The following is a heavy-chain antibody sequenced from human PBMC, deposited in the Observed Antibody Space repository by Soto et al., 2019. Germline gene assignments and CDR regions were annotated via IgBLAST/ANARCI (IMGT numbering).Heavy chain of an antibody. D-gene: IGHD3-10*01. Sequence: ASVKVSCKASGYTFSSYAIHWVRQAPGQRLEWMGWINAGIGNTKYSQKFQGRVTITRDTSASTAYMELSSLRSEDTAVYYCARSLQITMVRGAVSWFDPWGQGTLVTV. CDR3: ARSLQITMVRGAVSWFDP. CDR2: INAGIGNT. J-gene: IGHJ5*02. CDR1: GYTFSSYA. V-gene: IGHV1-3*01.